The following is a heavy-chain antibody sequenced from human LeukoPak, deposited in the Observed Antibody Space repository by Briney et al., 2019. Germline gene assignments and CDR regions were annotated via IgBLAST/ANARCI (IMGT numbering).Heavy chain of an antibody. J-gene: IGHJ6*03. D-gene: IGHD4-17*01. Sequence: KPSETLSLTCAVYGGSFSGYYWSWIRQPPGKGLEWIGEINHSGSTNYNPSLKSRVTISVDTSKNQFSLKLSSVTAADTAVYYCARLRRFYYMDVWGKGTTVTVSS. CDR1: GGSFSGYY. CDR3: ARLRRFYYMDV. V-gene: IGHV4-34*01. CDR2: INHSGST.